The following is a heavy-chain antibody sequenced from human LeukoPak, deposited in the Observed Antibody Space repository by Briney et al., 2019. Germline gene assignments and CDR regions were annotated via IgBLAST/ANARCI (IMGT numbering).Heavy chain of an antibody. D-gene: IGHD5-24*01. CDR1: GYTLTELS. CDR2: FDPEDGET. CDR3: ARVRDGYNYLFDY. V-gene: IGHV1-24*01. Sequence: GASVKVSCKVSGYTLTELSMHWVRQAPGKGLEWMGGFDPEDGETIYAQKFQGRVTITADESTSTAYMELSSLRSEDTAVYYCARVRDGYNYLFDYWGQGTLVTVSS. J-gene: IGHJ4*02.